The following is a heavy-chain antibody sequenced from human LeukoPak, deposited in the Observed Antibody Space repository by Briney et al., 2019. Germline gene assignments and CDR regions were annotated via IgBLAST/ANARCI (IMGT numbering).Heavy chain of an antibody. CDR3: ARVPRRAAADLDV. CDR2: INHSGST. J-gene: IGHJ6*02. V-gene: IGHV4-34*01. Sequence: SETLSLTCTVSGGSISSYYWSWIRQPPGKGLEWIGEINHSGSTNYNPSLKSRVTISVDTSKNQFSLKLSSVTAADTAVYYCARVPRRAAADLDVWGQGTTVTVSS. D-gene: IGHD6-13*01. CDR1: GGSISSYY.